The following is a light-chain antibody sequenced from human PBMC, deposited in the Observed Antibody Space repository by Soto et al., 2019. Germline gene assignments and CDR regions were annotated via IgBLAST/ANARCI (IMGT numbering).Light chain of an antibody. J-gene: IGKJ1*01. CDR1: QSVSNNY. Sequence: EIVFSKSPSALSISPGERATLSGRASQSVSNNYLAWYQQKPGQAPRLLIYGASNRATGIPDRFSGSGSGTDFTLTISRLEPEDFAAYYCQQYGSSGTFGQGTKVDIK. CDR3: QQYGSSGT. V-gene: IGKV3-20*01. CDR2: GAS.